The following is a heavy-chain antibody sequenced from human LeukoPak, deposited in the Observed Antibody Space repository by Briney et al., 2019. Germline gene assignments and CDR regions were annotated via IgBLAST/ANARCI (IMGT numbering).Heavy chain of an antibody. CDR1: GFTFSSYS. V-gene: IGHV3-21*01. Sequence: KPGGSLRLSCAASGFTFSSYSMNWVRQAPGKGLEWVSSISSSSSYIYYADSVKGRFTISRDNAKNSLYLQMNSLRDEDTAVYYCARIREAGSSWYEDIAFDYWGQGTLVTVSS. CDR2: ISSSSSYI. J-gene: IGHJ4*02. D-gene: IGHD6-13*01. CDR3: ARIREAGSSWYEDIAFDY.